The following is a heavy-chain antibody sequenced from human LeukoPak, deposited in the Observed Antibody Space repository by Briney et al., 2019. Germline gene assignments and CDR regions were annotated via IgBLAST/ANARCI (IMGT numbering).Heavy chain of an antibody. CDR2: IIPMFDTA. CDR1: GGTFSSYP. Sequence: GASVKVSCKASGGTFSSYPISWVRQAPGQGLEWMGGIIPMFDTADFAQKFQGRVTMTEDTSTDTAYMELSSLRSEDTAVYYCATDLFTMVRGVIIIWGQGTLVTVSS. CDR3: ATDLFTMVRGVIII. J-gene: IGHJ4*02. D-gene: IGHD3-10*01. V-gene: IGHV1-69*06.